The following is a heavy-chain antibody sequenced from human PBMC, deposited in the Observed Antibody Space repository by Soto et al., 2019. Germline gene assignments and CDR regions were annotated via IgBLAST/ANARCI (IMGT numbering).Heavy chain of an antibody. CDR3: ARESSGYYDLYLYL. V-gene: IGHV1-18*04. Sequence: QVQLVQSGAEVKKPGASVKVSCKASGYTFTIYGISCVRQAPGQGLEWMGWISGYKGNTNYAQKLQGIVTMTTDTSTSTAYMELRSLRSDDTAVYYCARESSGYYDLYLYLWGRGTLVTVSS. J-gene: IGHJ2*01. D-gene: IGHD3-22*01. CDR1: GYTFTIYG. CDR2: ISGYKGNT.